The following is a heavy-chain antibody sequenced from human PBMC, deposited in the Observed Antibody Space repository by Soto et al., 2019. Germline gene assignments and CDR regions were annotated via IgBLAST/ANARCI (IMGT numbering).Heavy chain of an antibody. V-gene: IGHV3-74*01. D-gene: IGHD6-19*01. J-gene: IGHJ4*02. CDR2: MNSDGSRT. Sequence: EVQLVESGGGLVQPGGSLRLSCAASGFTFSSDWMHWVRQAPGKGLVWVSRMNSDGSRTTYADSVKGRFTISRDNAKNTRYLQMNSLRAEDTAVYYCARGPRGWYGFDYWGQGTLVTVSS. CDR1: GFTFSSDW. CDR3: ARGPRGWYGFDY.